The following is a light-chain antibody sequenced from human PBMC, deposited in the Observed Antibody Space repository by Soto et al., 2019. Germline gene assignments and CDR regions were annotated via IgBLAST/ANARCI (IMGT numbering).Light chain of an antibody. CDR3: QSYNDWPFA. V-gene: IGKV3-15*01. CDR2: GDS. J-gene: IGKJ2*01. CDR1: ESLFGF. Sequence: DIVLTQSPATLSVSPGDRVTLSCRASESLFGFLAWYQQKPGHAPRLLMYGDSTRATGIPARLSGGRSATDFTLTISSLQSEDSAFYFCQSYNDWPFASGLGTRLEV.